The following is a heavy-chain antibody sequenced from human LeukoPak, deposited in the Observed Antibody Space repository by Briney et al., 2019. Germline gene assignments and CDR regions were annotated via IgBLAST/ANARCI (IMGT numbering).Heavy chain of an antibody. J-gene: IGHJ4*02. V-gene: IGHV1-2*04. CDR3: ARGKGSDYGGNQPLPY. D-gene: IGHD4-23*01. Sequence: APVKVSCKASGYTFTGYYMHWVRQAPGQGLEWMGWINPNSGGTNYAQKFQGWVTMTRDTSISTAYMELSRLRSDDTAVYYCARGKGSDYGGNQPLPYWGQGTLVTVSS. CDR2: INPNSGGT. CDR1: GYTFTGYY.